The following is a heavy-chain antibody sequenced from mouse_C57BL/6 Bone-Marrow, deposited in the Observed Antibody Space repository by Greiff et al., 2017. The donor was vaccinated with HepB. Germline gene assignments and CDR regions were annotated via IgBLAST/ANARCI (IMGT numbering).Heavy chain of an antibody. CDR1: GFTFSSYA. D-gene: IGHD1-1*01. V-gene: IGHV5-9-1*02. CDR2: ISSGGDYI. CDR3: TVTTVVPYAMDY. Sequence: EVKLVESGEGLVKPGGSLKLSCAASGFTFSSYAMSWVRQTPEKRLEWVAYISSGGDYIYYADTVKGRFTISRDNARNTLYLQMSSLKSEDTAMYYCTVTTVVPYAMDYWGQGTSVTVSS. J-gene: IGHJ4*01.